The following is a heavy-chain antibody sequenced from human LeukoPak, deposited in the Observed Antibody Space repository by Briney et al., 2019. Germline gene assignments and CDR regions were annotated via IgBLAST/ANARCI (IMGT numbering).Heavy chain of an antibody. CDR3: ATASRGPGLVVKY. CDR2: ISSTSNYI. D-gene: IGHD3/OR15-3a*01. V-gene: IGHV3-21*01. J-gene: IGHJ4*02. CDR1: GFTFNSYG. Sequence: GGSLRLSCAASGFTFNSYGMSWVRQAPGKGLEWVSSISSTSNYIYYADSLKGRFTISRDNAKNSLYLQMNSLRAEDTAVYYCATASRGPGLVVKYWGQGALVTVSS.